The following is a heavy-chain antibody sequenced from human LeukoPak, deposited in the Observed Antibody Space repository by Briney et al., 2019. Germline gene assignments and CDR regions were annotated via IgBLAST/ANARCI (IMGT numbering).Heavy chain of an antibody. Sequence: GGSLRLSCAASGFTFSSYSMGWVRQAPGKGLEWVSYISGSSSTIYYADSVKGRFIISRDNAKNSLYLQMNSLRDEDTAVYYCARRDMTTVTYFDYWGQGTLVTVSS. CDR1: GFTFSSYS. CDR3: ARRDMTTVTYFDY. D-gene: IGHD4-17*01. V-gene: IGHV3-48*02. J-gene: IGHJ4*02. CDR2: ISGSSSTI.